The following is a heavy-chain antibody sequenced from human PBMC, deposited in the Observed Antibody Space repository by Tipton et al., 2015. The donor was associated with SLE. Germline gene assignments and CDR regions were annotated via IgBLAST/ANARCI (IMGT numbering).Heavy chain of an antibody. V-gene: IGHV3-23*01. CDR3: ARDRGRDYDTLTGYRRH. Sequence: LSLTCAVHDGSLSNYYWSWVRQAPGKGLEWASGISGSGANTYYADSVKGRFTISRDNSKRTLNLQMNSLRAEDTAVYYCARDRGRDYDTLTGYRRHWGQGTLVAASS. CDR2: ISGSGANT. J-gene: IGHJ4*02. D-gene: IGHD3-9*01. CDR1: DGSLSNYY.